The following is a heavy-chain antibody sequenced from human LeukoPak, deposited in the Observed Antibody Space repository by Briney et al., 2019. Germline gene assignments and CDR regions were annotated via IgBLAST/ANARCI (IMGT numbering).Heavy chain of an antibody. V-gene: IGHV4-59*01. D-gene: IGHD3-22*01. CDR2: IYYSGST. CDR1: GGSISSYY. Sequence: SETLSLTCTVSGGSISSYYWSWIRQPPGKGLEWIGYIYYSGSTNYNPSLKSRVTISVDTSKNQSSLKLSSVTAADTAVYYCARDRLKGSRHYYYYGMDVWGKGTTVTVSS. CDR3: ARDRLKGSRHYYYYGMDV. J-gene: IGHJ6*04.